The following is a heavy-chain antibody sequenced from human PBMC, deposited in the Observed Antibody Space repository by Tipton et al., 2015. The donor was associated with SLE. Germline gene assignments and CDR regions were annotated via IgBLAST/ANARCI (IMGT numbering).Heavy chain of an antibody. V-gene: IGHV3-21*01. J-gene: IGHJ6*04. CDR3: ARDGRGDYPKGVMDV. CDR1: GVSFSSYA. Sequence: SLRLSCGASGVSFSSYAMHWVRQAPGKGLEWVSFISSTSSYTFYADSVKGRFTISRDNAKNSLFLQMNSLRAEDTAVYYCARDGRGDYPKGVMDVWGKGTTVTVSS. D-gene: IGHD4-17*01. CDR2: ISSTSSYT.